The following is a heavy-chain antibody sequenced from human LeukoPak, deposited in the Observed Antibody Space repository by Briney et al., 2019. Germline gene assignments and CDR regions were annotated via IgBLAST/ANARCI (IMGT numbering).Heavy chain of an antibody. D-gene: IGHD6-19*01. CDR1: GESFSGYY. J-gene: IGHJ5*02. Sequence: SETLSLTCAVYGESFSGYYWNWIRQPLGKGLEWIGEINHSGSTNYNPSLKSRVTISVDTSKNQFSLKLSSVTAADTAVYYCARGSTPYNSGWAIYNWFDPWGQGTLVTVSS. V-gene: IGHV4-34*01. CDR3: ARGSTPYNSGWAIYNWFDP. CDR2: INHSGST.